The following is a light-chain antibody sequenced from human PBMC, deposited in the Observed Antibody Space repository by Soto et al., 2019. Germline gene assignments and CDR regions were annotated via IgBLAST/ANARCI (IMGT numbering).Light chain of an antibody. CDR2: LNSDGSH. CDR1: SGHSSYA. J-gene: IGLJ2*01. V-gene: IGLV4-69*01. CDR3: QTWGSGTVV. Sequence: QLVLTQSPSASASLGASVKLTCTLSSGHSSYAIAWYQQQPEKGPRYLMKLNSDGSHSKGDGIPDRFSGSSSGAERYLTISSLQSEDEADYYCQTWGSGTVVFGGGTQLTVL.